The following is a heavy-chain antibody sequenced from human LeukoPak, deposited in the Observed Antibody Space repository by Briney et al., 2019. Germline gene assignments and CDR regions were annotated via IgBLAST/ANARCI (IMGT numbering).Heavy chain of an antibody. CDR1: GGSISSYY. CDR2: IYTSGST. D-gene: IGHD3-3*01. CDR3: ARDKDYDFWSGYYTAHAFDI. Sequence: SETLSLTCTVSGGSISSYYWSWIRQPAGKGLEWIGHIYTSGSTNYNPSLKSRVTMSVDTSKNQFSLKLSSVTAADTAVYYCARDKDYDFWSGYYTAHAFDIWGQGTMVTVSS. J-gene: IGHJ3*02. V-gene: IGHV4-4*07.